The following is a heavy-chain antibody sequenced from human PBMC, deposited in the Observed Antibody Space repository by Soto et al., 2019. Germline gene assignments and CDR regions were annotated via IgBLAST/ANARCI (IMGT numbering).Heavy chain of an antibody. D-gene: IGHD6-19*01. CDR2: TTYDGGIK. V-gene: IGHV3-30*18. J-gene: IGHJ4*02. CDR3: AKDLGFRAVALDY. CDR1: GFRFSSYG. Sequence: PGGSLRLSCAASGFRFSSYGMEWVRLAPGKGLEWVAATTYDGGIKHYVDSVKGRFTISRDNSKNTLYLQMKSLRAEDTAVYDCAKDLGFRAVALDYWGQGTLVTVSS.